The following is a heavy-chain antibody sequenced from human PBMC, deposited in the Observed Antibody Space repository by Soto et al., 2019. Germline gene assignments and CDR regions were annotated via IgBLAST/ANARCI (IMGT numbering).Heavy chain of an antibody. CDR1: GGTFSSYA. CDR2: IIPIFGTA. CDR3: ALALPSSSSSGDY. Sequence: SVKVSCKASGGTFSSYAISWVRQAPGQGLEWMGGIIPIFGTANYAQKFQGRVTITADESTSTAYIELSSLRSEDTAVYYCALALPSSSSSGDYWGQGTLVTVSS. V-gene: IGHV1-69*13. J-gene: IGHJ4*02. D-gene: IGHD6-6*01.